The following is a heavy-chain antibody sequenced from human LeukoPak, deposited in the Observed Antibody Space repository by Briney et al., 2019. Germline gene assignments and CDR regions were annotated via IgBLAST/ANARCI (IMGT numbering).Heavy chain of an antibody. CDR1: GGSMSSYY. D-gene: IGHD3-22*01. V-gene: IGHV4-59*01. CDR3: AREPRFDSSGYLNWFYR. J-gene: IGHJ5*02. Sequence: SETLSLTYTVSGGSMSSYYWSWLRQPPGKGLEWIACISYSGSTKYNPSLKSRVTISVDTSKNQLSLKLSSVTAADTAVYYCAREPRFDSSGYLNWFYRWGQGTLVTVSS. CDR2: ISYSGST.